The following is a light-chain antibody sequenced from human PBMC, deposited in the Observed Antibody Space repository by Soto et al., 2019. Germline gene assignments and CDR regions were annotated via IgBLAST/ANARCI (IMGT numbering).Light chain of an antibody. Sequence: DIVMTQSPDSLAVSLGERATINCKSSQSILFSSNNKNYLTWYQQKPGQPPKPLIYWASTRESGVPDRFSGSGSGTDFTLSIVSLQAEDVAVYYCQQYYSTPVTFGGGTKVEIK. V-gene: IGKV4-1*01. CDR1: QSILFSSNNKNY. J-gene: IGKJ4*01. CDR3: QQYYSTPVT. CDR2: WAS.